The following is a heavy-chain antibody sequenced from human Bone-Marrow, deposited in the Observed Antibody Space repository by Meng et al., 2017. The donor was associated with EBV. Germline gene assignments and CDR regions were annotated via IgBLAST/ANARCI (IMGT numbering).Heavy chain of an antibody. CDR1: GFTFSSYS. V-gene: IGHV3-21*01. J-gene: IGHJ4*02. CDR3: ARIFDFWSGGDY. CDR2: ISSSSSYM. D-gene: IGHD3-3*01. Sequence: EVXLVESGGXLVRPGGSLRLSCAASGFTFSSYSMKWVRQAPGKGLEWVSSISSSSSYMYYADSVKGRFTISRDNAKNSLYLQMNSLRAEDTAVYYCARIFDFWSGGDYWGQGTLVTVSS.